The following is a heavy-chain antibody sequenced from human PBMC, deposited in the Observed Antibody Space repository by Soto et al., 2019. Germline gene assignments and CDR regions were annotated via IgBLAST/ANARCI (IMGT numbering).Heavy chain of an antibody. CDR1: GGSISSGDYY. V-gene: IGHV4-30-4*01. CDR3: ARDLGGWSSGWYRQDI. J-gene: IGHJ3*02. D-gene: IGHD6-19*01. Sequence: QVQLQESGPGLVKPSQTLSLTCTVSGGSISSGDYYWSWIRQPPGKGLEWIGEIYHSGSTNYNPSLKSRVTISVDKSKNQFSLKLSSVTAADTAVYYCARDLGGWSSGWYRQDIWGQGTMVTVSS. CDR2: IYHSGST.